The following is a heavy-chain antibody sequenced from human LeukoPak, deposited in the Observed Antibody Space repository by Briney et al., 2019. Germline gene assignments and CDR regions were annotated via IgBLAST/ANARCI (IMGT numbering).Heavy chain of an antibody. V-gene: IGHV4-61*02. CDR3: ARTIAVAGTVSFDY. J-gene: IGHJ4*02. Sequence: SETLSLTCTVSGGSISSGSYYWRWIRQPAGKGLEWIGRIYTSGSTNYNPSLKSRFTISVDTSKNQFSLKLSSVTAADTAVYYCARTIAVAGTVSFDYWGQGILVTVSS. D-gene: IGHD6-19*01. CDR2: IYTSGST. CDR1: GGSISSGSYY.